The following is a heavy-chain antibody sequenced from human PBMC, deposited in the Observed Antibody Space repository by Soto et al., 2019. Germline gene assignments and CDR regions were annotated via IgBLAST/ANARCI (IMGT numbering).Heavy chain of an antibody. J-gene: IGHJ5*02. D-gene: IGHD1-20*01. V-gene: IGHV4-39*01. Sequence: SETLSLTCTVSGGSISSSSYYWGWIRQPPGKGLEWIGSIYYSGSTYYNPSLKSRVTISVDTSKNQFSLKRSSVTAADTALFYFAIHITMRRPKWSTPWAEATLFP. CDR1: GGSISSSSYY. CDR2: IYYSGST. CDR3: AIHITMRRPKWSTP.